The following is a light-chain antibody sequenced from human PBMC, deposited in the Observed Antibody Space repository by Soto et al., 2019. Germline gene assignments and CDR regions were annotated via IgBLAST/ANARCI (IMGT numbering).Light chain of an antibody. CDR3: QQDGSSPQT. V-gene: IGKV3-20*01. CDR1: QSVSSSY. CDR2: GAS. J-gene: IGKJ1*01. Sequence: EIVLTQSPGTLSLSPGERATLSCRASQSVSSSYLAWYQQQPGQAPRLLIYGASSRATGIPDRFSGSGSGTDFTLAISRLEAEDCAVYYCQQDGSSPQTFGQGTTVQI.